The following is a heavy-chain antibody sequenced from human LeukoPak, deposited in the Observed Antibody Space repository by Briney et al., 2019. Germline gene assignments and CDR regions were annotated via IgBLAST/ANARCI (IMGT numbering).Heavy chain of an antibody. J-gene: IGHJ3*02. D-gene: IGHD6-13*01. CDR3: ARDKVADLIAALYACDI. CDR1: GFIFGSYA. CDR2: MSHDGSNK. V-gene: IGHV3-30-3*01. Sequence: GRSLRLSCAASGFIFGSYAMHWVRQAPGKGLEWVAVMSHDGSNKNYADSVKGRFTISRDNSENTLYLQMNSLRTEDTAVYYCARDKVADLIAALYACDIWGQGTMVTVSS.